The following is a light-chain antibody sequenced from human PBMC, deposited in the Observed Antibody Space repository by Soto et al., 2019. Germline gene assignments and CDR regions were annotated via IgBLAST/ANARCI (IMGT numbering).Light chain of an antibody. CDR2: EGS. J-gene: IGLJ1*01. CDR3: CSYAGSSTWV. CDR1: SSDVGSYNL. Sequence: QSVLTQPASVSGSPGQSITISCTGTSSDVGSYNLVSWYQQHPGKAPKLMIYEGSKRPSGVSNRFSGSKSGNTASLTISGLLAEDEADYYCCSYAGSSTWVFGTGTKLTVL. V-gene: IGLV2-23*01.